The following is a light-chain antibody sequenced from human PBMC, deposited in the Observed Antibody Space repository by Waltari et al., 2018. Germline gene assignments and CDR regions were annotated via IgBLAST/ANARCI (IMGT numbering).Light chain of an antibody. CDR3: QQYYTSPQLT. CDR1: QSVLYSSNNKNY. J-gene: IGKJ4*01. CDR2: WAS. V-gene: IGKV4-1*01. Sequence: DIAMTQSPDSLAVSLGARATIHCKSSQSVLYSSNNKNYLAWYQQKPGQPPKLLIYWASTRESGVPDRFSGSGSGTDFTLTISSLQAEDVAVYYCQQYYTSPQLTFGGGTKVEIK.